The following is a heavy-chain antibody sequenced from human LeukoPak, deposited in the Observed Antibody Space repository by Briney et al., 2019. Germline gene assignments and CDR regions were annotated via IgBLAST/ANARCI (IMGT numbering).Heavy chain of an antibody. V-gene: IGHV1-46*01. CDR1: GYTFTGYN. Sequence: GASVKVSCKASGYTFTGYNMHWVRQAPGQGLEWMGIINPSGGSTSYAQKFQGRVTMTRDTSTSTVYMELSSLRSEDTAVYYCAREKGYDSSGSDTHENRYFDYWGQGTLVTVSS. CDR2: INPSGGST. CDR3: AREKGYDSSGSDTHENRYFDY. J-gene: IGHJ4*02. D-gene: IGHD3-22*01.